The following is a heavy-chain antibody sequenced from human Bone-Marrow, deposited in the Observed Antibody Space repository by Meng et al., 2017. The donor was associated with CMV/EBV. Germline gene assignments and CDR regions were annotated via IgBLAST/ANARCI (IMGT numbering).Heavy chain of an antibody. J-gene: IGHJ6*02. CDR2: ISSSSSYI. CDR3: ARDPYTYDFWSGYYVMDV. V-gene: IGHV3-21*01. CDR1: GFTFSSYG. Sequence: GESLKISCAASGFTFSSYGMHWVRQAPGKGLEWVSSISSSSSYIYYADSVKGRFTISRDNAKNSLYLQMSSLRADDTAVYYCARDPYTYDFWSGYYVMDVWGQGTTVTVSS. D-gene: IGHD3-3*01.